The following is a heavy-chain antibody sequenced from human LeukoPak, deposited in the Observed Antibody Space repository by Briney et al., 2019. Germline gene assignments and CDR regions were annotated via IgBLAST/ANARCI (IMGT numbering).Heavy chain of an antibody. V-gene: IGHV4-38-2*01. D-gene: IGHD6-19*01. CDR1: GYSISSGYY. J-gene: IGHJ4*02. CDR3: ASGLAVANDY. CDR2: IYHSGST. Sequence: SETLSLTCAVSGYSISSGYYWGWIRQPPGKGLEWIGSIYHSGSTYYNPSLKSRVTISVDTSKNQFSLKLSSVTAADTAVYYCASGLAVANDYWDQGTLVTVSS.